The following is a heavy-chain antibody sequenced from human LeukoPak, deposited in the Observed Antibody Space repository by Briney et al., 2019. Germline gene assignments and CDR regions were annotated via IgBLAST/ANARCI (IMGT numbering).Heavy chain of an antibody. D-gene: IGHD6-19*01. V-gene: IGHV3-30-3*01. J-gene: IGHJ5*02. CDR2: ISYDGSNK. CDR1: GFTFSSYA. Sequence: GRSLRLSCAASGFTFSSYAMHWVRQAPGKGLERVAVISYDGSNKYYADSVKRRFTISRDNSKNTLYLQMNSLRAEDTAVYYCARESPPVKYSSGWYVSWFDPWGQGTLVTVSS. CDR3: ARESPPVKYSSGWYVSWFDP.